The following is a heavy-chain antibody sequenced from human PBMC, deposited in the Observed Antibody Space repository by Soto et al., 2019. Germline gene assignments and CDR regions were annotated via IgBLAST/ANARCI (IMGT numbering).Heavy chain of an antibody. Sequence: GGSLRLSCAASGFTFSSYWMHWVRQAPGKGLVWVSRINSDGSSTSYADSVKGRFTISRDNAKNTLYLQMNSLRAEDTAVYYCARGALYCTNGVCYRGDYYYYMDVWGKGTTVTVSS. D-gene: IGHD2-8*01. J-gene: IGHJ6*03. CDR2: INSDGSST. CDR1: GFTFSSYW. CDR3: ARGALYCTNGVCYRGDYYYYMDV. V-gene: IGHV3-74*01.